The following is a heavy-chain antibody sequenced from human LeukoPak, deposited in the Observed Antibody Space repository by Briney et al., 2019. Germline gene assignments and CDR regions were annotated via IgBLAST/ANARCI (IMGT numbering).Heavy chain of an antibody. D-gene: IGHD2-2*01. J-gene: IGHJ4*02. CDR3: ARNHRPKDIVVVPAAFDY. Sequence: SVKVSCKASGGTFSSYAISWMRQAPGQGLEWMGGIIPIFGTANYAQKFQGRVTITADKSTSTAYMELNSLRSEDTAVYYCARNHRPKDIVVVPAAFDYWGQGTLVTVSS. CDR1: GGTFSSYA. CDR2: IIPIFGTA. V-gene: IGHV1-69*06.